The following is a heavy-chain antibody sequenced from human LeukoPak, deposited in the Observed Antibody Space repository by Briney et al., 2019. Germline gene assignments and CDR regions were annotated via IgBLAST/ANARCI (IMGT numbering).Heavy chain of an antibody. CDR2: ISYDGSNK. D-gene: IGHD2-8*01. Sequence: GGCLRLSCAASGFTFSSYAMHWVRQAPGKGLEWVAVISYDGSNKYYADSVKGRFTISRDNSKNTLYLQMNSLRAEDTAVYYCARDLMRVHDAFDIWGQGTMVTVSS. J-gene: IGHJ3*02. CDR3: ARDLMRVHDAFDI. V-gene: IGHV3-30*04. CDR1: GFTFSSYA.